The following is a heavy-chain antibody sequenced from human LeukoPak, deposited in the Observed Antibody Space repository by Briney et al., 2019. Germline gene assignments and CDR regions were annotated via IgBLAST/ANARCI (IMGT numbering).Heavy chain of an antibody. CDR2: IDSSGIT. J-gene: IGHJ4*02. CDR1: GGSISSFY. Sequence: SETLSLTCTVAGGSISSFYYTWIRQPPGKGLEWIGYIDSSGITNYNSSLNSRVTISLDTSQNQFSLKLNSVTAADTAVYYCATVASGWYPDYWGQGALVTVAS. D-gene: IGHD6-19*01. V-gene: IGHV4-59*01. CDR3: ATVASGWYPDY.